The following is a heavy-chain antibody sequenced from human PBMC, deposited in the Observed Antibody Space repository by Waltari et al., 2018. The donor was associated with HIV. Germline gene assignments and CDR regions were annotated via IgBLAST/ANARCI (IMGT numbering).Heavy chain of an antibody. CDR2: AIPMFGTA. J-gene: IGHJ5*01. V-gene: IGHV1-69*08. CDR3: ASARETMGVDFDS. CDR1: GGAFVSHT. D-gene: IGHD3-10*01. Sequence: QVQLVQSGAEVKKPGSSVKVSCKASGGAFVSHTFNSVRQAPGQGLEWMGRAIPMFGTANYARKFQGRVTITADKSTTTAYMELNGLRIDDTAVYYCASARETMGVDFDSWGQGTLVTVS.